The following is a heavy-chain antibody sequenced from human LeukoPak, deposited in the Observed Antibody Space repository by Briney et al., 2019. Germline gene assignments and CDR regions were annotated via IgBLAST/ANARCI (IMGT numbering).Heavy chain of an antibody. CDR3: ARLSSKGFDY. CDR1: GFTFSTYN. V-gene: IGHV3-48*04. CDR2: ITSNINTI. J-gene: IGHJ4*02. Sequence: GGSLRLSCAASGFTFSTYNMNWVRQAPGKGLEWLAYITSNINTIYYADSVKGRFTISRDNAKNSLYLQMNSLRAGDTAVYYCARLSSKGFDYWGQGTLVTVSS.